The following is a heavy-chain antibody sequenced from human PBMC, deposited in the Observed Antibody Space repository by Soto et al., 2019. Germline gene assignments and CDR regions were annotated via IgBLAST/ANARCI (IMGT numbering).Heavy chain of an antibody. D-gene: IGHD6-13*01. Sequence: QVQLVQSGAEVKKPGSSVKVSCKASGGTFSSYAISWVRQAPGQGLEWMGGIIPIFGTANYAKKFQGRVTITADESTSTADMELSSLRTEDTAVYYCVRSWYYSYGMVVWGQGTTVTVSS. CDR2: IIPIFGTA. V-gene: IGHV1-69*01. CDR1: GGTFSSYA. CDR3: VRSWYYSYGMVV. J-gene: IGHJ6*02.